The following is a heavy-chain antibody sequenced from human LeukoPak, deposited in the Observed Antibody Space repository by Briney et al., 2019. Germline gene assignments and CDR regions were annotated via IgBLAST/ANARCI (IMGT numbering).Heavy chain of an antibody. D-gene: IGHD4-17*01. V-gene: IGHV3-23*01. J-gene: IGHJ6*02. CDR2: ISGGGGTT. CDR3: AKAIDGDFYYYGVDV. Sequence: GGSLRLSCAASGFTFSSYAMNWVRQAPGKGLEWVSGISGGGGTTYYADSVKGRFTISRDNSKNTLYLHMNSLRAEDTAVYHCAKAIDGDFYYYGVDVWGQGTTVTVSS. CDR1: GFTFSSYA.